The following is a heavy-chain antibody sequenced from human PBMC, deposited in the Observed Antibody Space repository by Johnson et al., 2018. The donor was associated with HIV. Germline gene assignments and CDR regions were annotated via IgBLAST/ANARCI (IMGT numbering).Heavy chain of an antibody. CDR3: AREGRVGATDDAFDI. V-gene: IGHV3-30*04. CDR2: ISYDGGNK. Sequence: QVQLMESGGGVVQPGRSLRLSCAASGFTFSSYAMHWVRQAPGKGLEWVATISYDGGNKYYADSVKGRFTISRDNAKNSLYLQMNSLRAEDTAVYYCAREGRVGATDDAFDIWGQGTMVTVSS. D-gene: IGHD1-26*01. J-gene: IGHJ3*02. CDR1: GFTFSSYA.